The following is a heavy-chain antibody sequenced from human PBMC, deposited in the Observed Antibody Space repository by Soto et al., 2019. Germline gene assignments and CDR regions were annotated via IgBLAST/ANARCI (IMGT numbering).Heavy chain of an antibody. Sequence: QVQLVESGGGVVQPGRSLRLSCAASGFTFSYYGMHWVRQAPGKGLEWVALIWYDGSDTKYADSVKGRFTISRDNAQNTLDLQMNSLRAEDTAVYYCARDILVRGEHWYFDLWGRGTLVTVSP. D-gene: IGHD3-10*01. V-gene: IGHV3-33*01. CDR2: IWYDGSDT. CDR1: GFTFSYYG. CDR3: ARDILVRGEHWYFDL. J-gene: IGHJ2*01.